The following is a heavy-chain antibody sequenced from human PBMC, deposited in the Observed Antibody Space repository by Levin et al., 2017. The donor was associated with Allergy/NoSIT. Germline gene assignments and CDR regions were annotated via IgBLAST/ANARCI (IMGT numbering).Heavy chain of an antibody. D-gene: IGHD6-19*01. CDR3: ARTTSGWAFDL. J-gene: IGHJ4*02. Sequence: AGGSLRLSCVASGFPFSTYPMHWVRQAPGKGLEWVAYISYDESSKFYARSVEGRFSISRDNSQNTLYLEMNNLRREDTGLYYCARTTSGWAFDLWGQGTPVTVSS. V-gene: IGHV3-30*04. CDR1: GFPFSTYP. CDR2: ISYDESSK.